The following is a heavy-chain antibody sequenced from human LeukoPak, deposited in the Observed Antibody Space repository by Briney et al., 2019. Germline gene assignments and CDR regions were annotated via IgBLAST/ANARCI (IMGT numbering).Heavy chain of an antibody. V-gene: IGHV1-18*01. Sequence: ASVKVSCKASGYTFTSYGISWVRQAPGQGLEWMGWMRAYNGNTNNAKKLQGRVTMTTAASTNTDYIELRSLRTDATAVYYCAREFAYCGGYCYSHYYYYYYMDVWGKGTTVTVSS. CDR3: AREFAYCGGYCYSHYYYYYYMDV. J-gene: IGHJ6*03. CDR1: GYTFTSYG. D-gene: IGHD2-21*02. CDR2: MRAYNGNT.